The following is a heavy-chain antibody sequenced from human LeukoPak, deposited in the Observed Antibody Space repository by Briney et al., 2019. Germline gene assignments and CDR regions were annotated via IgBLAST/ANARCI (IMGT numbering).Heavy chain of an antibody. CDR2: IIPIFGIA. D-gene: IGHD1-26*01. V-gene: IGHV1-69*04. J-gene: IGHJ3*02. Sequence: SVKVSCKASGGTFSSYAISWVRQAPGQGLEWMGRIIPIFGIANYAQKFQGRVTITADKSTSTAYMELSSLRSEDTAVYYCAKVWDGKDAFDIWGQGTMVTVSS. CDR3: AKVWDGKDAFDI. CDR1: GGTFSSYA.